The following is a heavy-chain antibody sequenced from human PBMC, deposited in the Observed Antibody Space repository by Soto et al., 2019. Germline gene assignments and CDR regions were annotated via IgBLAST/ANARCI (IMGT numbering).Heavy chain of an antibody. D-gene: IGHD2-2*01. CDR1: GGAISSYY. J-gene: IGHJ4*02. V-gene: IGHV4-59*12. CDR2: IYYFGST. CDR3: ARVPAL. Sequence: SETLSLTSTVSGGAISSYYWSWIRQPPGKGLEWIGYIYYFGSTNYNPSLKSRVTISAATSKNQSSLKLSSVTAADTAVYYCARVPALCGQGSLVTVSS.